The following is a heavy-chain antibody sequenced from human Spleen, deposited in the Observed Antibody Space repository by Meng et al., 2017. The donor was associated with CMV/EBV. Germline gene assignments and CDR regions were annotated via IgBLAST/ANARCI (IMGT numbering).Heavy chain of an antibody. J-gene: IGHJ4*02. CDR3: ASSAKRGSPCYY. CDR2: IIPIFGTA. CDR1: GGTFSSYA. D-gene: IGHD3-10*01. Sequence: QVQLVQSGGEVKKPGFSVKVSCKAFGGTFSSYAISWVRQAPGQGLEWMGGIIPIFGTANYAQKFQGRVTITADESTSTAYMELSSLRSEDTAVYFCASSAKRGSPCYYWGQGTLVTVSS. V-gene: IGHV1-69*12.